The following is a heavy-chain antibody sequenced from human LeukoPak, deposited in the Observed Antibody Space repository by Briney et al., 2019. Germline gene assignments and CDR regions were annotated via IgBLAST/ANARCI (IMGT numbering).Heavy chain of an antibody. Sequence: GGSLRLSCAASGFTFSRYWMTWVRQAPGKGLEWVASIKQDGSEEYYVDSVKGRFTISRDNSKNSLYLQMNSLRTEDTALYYCAKGGWELLSGYFDYWGQGTLVTVSS. J-gene: IGHJ4*02. CDR3: AKGGWELLSGYFDY. D-gene: IGHD1-26*01. V-gene: IGHV3-7*03. CDR2: IKQDGSEE. CDR1: GFTFSRYW.